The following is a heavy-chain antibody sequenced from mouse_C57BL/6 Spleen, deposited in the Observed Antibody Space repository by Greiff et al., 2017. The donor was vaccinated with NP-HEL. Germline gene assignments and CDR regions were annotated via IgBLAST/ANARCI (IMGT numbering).Heavy chain of an antibody. CDR2: ISSGSSTI. Sequence: EVQVVESGGGLVKPGGSLKLSCAASGFTFSDYGMHWVRQAPEKGLEWVAYISSGSSTIYYADTVKGRFTISRDNAKNTLCLQMTSLRSEDTAMYYCARPYYSNYGYFDVWGTGTTVTVSS. D-gene: IGHD2-5*01. CDR1: GFTFSDYG. CDR3: ARPYYSNYGYFDV. J-gene: IGHJ1*03. V-gene: IGHV5-17*01.